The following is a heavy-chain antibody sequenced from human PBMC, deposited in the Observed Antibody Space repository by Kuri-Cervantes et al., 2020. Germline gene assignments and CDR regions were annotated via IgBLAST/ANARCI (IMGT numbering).Heavy chain of an antibody. CDR3: ATYTLKYYGSGSPCMDV. V-gene: IGHV1-24*01. D-gene: IGHD3-10*01. J-gene: IGHJ6*02. Sequence: ASVTVSCKVSGYTLTELSMHWVRQAPGKGLEWMGGFDPEDGETIYAQKFQGRVTMTEDTSTDTAYMELSSLSSEDTAVYYCATYTLKYYGSGSPCMDVWGQGTTVTVSS. CDR1: GYTLTELS. CDR2: FDPEDGET.